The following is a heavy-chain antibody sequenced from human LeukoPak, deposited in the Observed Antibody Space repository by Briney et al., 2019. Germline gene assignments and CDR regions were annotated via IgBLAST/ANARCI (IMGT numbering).Heavy chain of an antibody. D-gene: IGHD6-13*01. V-gene: IGHV5-51*01. CDR2: IWPGDSET. Sequence: MGIIWPGDSETRYSPSFQGQVTISADKSISTVYLQWSSLKASDTAMYYCARGDSSSWYGYWGQGTLVTVSS. CDR3: ARGDSSSWYGY. J-gene: IGHJ4*02.